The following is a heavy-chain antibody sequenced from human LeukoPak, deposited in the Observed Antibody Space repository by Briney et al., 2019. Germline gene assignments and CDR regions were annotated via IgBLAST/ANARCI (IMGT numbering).Heavy chain of an antibody. J-gene: IGHJ4*02. CDR3: ARVRDGYPGYFDY. CDR1: GDSISTADFY. V-gene: IGHV4-30-4*01. Sequence: SETLSLTCTVSGDSISTADFYWSWVRQPPGKGLEWIGFIYYSGSTYYNPSLKSRVTVSKDTSKNQFSLKVRSMTAADTAVYYCARVRDGYPGYFDYWGQGTLVTVSS. CDR2: IYYSGST. D-gene: IGHD5-24*01.